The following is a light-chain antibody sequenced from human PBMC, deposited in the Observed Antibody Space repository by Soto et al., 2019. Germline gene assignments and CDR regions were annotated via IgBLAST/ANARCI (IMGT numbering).Light chain of an antibody. CDR1: SSNTGASSD. Sequence: QSVLTQPPSVSGAPGQRVPISCTGASSNTGASSDVHWYQQLPGTAPKLVIYGNSNRPSGVPDRFSGSKSGTSASLAITGLQAYDEGDYYCQSYDSSQSAYVFVSGTKLTVL. CDR2: GNS. CDR3: QSYDSSQSAYV. J-gene: IGLJ1*01. V-gene: IGLV1-40*01.